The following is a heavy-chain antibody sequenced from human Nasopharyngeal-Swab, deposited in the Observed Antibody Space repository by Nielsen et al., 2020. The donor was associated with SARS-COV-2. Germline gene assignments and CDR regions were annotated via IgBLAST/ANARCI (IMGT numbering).Heavy chain of an antibody. V-gene: IGHV3-11*04. J-gene: IGHJ3*02. CDR1: GFTFSDYY. Sequence: GESLKISCAASGFTFSDYYMSWIRQAPGKGLEWVSYISSSGSTIYYADSVKGRFTISGDNAKNSLYLQMNSLRAEDTAVYYCARDQVPDAFDIWGQGTMVTVSS. CDR3: ARDQVPDAFDI. CDR2: ISSSGSTI.